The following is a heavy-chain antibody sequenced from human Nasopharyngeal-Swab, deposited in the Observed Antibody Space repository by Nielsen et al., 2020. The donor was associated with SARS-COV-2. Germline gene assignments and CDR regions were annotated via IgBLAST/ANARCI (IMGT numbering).Heavy chain of an antibody. Sequence: AAVKVSCKASGYTFTSYYMHWVRQAPGQGLEWMGIINPSGGSTSYAQKFQGRVTMTSDTATSTVYMELSSLRSEETAVYYCAREEPSAPGYFDYWGQGTLVTVSS. J-gene: IGHJ4*02. CDR1: GYTFTSYY. CDR2: INPSGGST. V-gene: IGHV1-46*01. CDR3: AREEPSAPGYFDY.